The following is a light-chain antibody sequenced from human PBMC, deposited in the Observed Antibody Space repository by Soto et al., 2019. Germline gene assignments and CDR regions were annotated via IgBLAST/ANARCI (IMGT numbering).Light chain of an antibody. CDR3: CSLTTSHTYV. J-gene: IGLJ1*01. V-gene: IGLV2-11*01. CDR2: DVN. Sequence: QSALTQPRSVSGSPGQSVTISCTGATSDVGGSDYVSWYQHHPGKAPELMLYDVNKRPSGVPDRFSGSKSGTTAALTISGLQTEDEADYYCCSLTTSHTYVFGSGTKVTVL. CDR1: TSDVGGSDY.